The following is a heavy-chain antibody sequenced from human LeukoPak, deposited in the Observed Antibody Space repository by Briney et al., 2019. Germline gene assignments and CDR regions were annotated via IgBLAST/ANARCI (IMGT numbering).Heavy chain of an antibody. CDR3: AKGQRAIVGATSLIDY. D-gene: IGHD1-26*01. V-gene: IGHV3-23*01. J-gene: IGHJ4*02. CDR1: GFTFSSYA. CDR2: ISGSGGST. Sequence: TGGSLRLSCAASGFTFSSYAMSWVRQAPGKGLEWVSAISGSGGSTYYADSVKGRFTISRDNSKNTLYLQMNSLRAEDTAVYYCAKGQRAIVGATSLIDYWGQGTLVTVSS.